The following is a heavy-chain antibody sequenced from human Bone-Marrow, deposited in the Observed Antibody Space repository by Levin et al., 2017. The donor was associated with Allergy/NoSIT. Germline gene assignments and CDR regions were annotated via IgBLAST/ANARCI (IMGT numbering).Heavy chain of an antibody. Sequence: GGSLRLSCTASGFTFDDYAMHWVRQAPGKGPEWVSGISWNSKNIDYADSVKGRFTISRDNAKNSLYLQMNSLRADDTAFYYCARDVTSRLYYYFDLWGRGTLVTVSS. J-gene: IGHJ2*01. D-gene: IGHD1-14*01. V-gene: IGHV3-9*01. CDR2: ISWNSKNI. CDR3: ARDVTSRLYYYFDL. CDR1: GFTFDDYA.